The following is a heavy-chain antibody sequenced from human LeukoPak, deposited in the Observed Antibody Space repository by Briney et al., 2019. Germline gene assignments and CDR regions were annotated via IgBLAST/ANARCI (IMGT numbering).Heavy chain of an antibody. D-gene: IGHD6-19*01. Sequence: SETLSLTCTGSGGSISSYYWSWIRQPAGKGLEWIGRIYTSGSTNYNPSLKSRVTMSVDTSKNRFSLKLSSVTAADTAVYYCARDRSSGPTGYFDYWGQGTLVTVSS. CDR1: GGSISSYY. CDR2: IYTSGST. V-gene: IGHV4-4*07. CDR3: ARDRSSGPTGYFDY. J-gene: IGHJ4*02.